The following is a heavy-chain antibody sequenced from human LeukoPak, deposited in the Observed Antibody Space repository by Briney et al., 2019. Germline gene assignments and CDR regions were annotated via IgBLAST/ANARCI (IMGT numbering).Heavy chain of an antibody. Sequence: ASVKVSCKASGYTFTSYTSYDINWVRQASGQGLEWMGWMNPTGGKTGYAQMFQGRVTMTWDTSLNTVYMELSGLTSEDTAVYYCARGFYDSSGYSHDAFDVWGRGSMVTVSS. CDR3: ARGFYDSSGYSHDAFDV. CDR2: MNPTGGKT. V-gene: IGHV1-8*01. J-gene: IGHJ3*01. CDR1: GYTFTSYTSYD. D-gene: IGHD3-22*01.